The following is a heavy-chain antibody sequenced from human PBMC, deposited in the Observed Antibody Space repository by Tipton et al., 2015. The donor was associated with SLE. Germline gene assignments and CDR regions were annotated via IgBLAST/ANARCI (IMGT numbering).Heavy chain of an antibody. CDR3: ARLPNDAFDI. Sequence: TLSLTCTVSGGSISDNHWSWIRQPAGKGLEWIGHMYTSGSTNYNPSLKSRVTMSVDTSKKQFSLKLRSVTAADTAVYYCARLPNDAFDIWGQGTMVTVSS. CDR1: GGSISDNH. J-gene: IGHJ3*02. V-gene: IGHV4-4*07. CDR2: MYTSGST.